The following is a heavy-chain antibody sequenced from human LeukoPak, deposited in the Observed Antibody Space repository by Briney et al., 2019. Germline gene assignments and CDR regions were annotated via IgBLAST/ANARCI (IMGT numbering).Heavy chain of an antibody. CDR2: ISWNSGSI. CDR1: GFTFDDYA. Sequence: QPGRSLRLSCAASGFTFDDYAMHWVRQAPGKGLEWVSGISWNSGSIGYADSVKGRFTISRENAKNSPYLQMNSLRAADTALYSCAKDGSYDFWSGPHGMDVWGQGTTVTVSS. V-gene: IGHV3-9*01. CDR3: AKDGSYDFWSGPHGMDV. J-gene: IGHJ6*02. D-gene: IGHD3-3*01.